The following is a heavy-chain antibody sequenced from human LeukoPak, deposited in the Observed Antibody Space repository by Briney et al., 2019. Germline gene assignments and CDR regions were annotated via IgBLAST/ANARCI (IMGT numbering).Heavy chain of an antibody. V-gene: IGHV4-4*07. CDR3: AREKLSSSDYFDY. Sequence: SETLSLTCTVSGVSISSYYWSWIRQPAVKGLDWIGRIYISGTTNYNPSLKSRLTMSVDTSKNQFSLKLSSVTAADTAVYYCAREKLSSSDYFDYWGQGTLVTVSS. CDR1: GVSISSYY. CDR2: IYISGTT. J-gene: IGHJ4*02. D-gene: IGHD1-1*01.